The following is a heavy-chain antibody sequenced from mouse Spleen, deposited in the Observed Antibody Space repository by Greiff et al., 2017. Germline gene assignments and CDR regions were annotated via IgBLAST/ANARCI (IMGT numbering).Heavy chain of an antibody. CDR2: IHPNSGST. Sequence: VQLQQPGAELVKPGASVKLSCKASGYTFTSYWMHWVKQRPGQGLEWIGMIHPNSGSTNYNEKFKSKATLTVDKSSSTAYMQLSSLTSEDSAVYYCARSLIQLGYYATDYWGQGTSVTVSS. J-gene: IGHJ4*01. CDR1: GYTFTSYW. D-gene: IGHD4-1*02. V-gene: IGHV1-64*01. CDR3: ARSLIQLGYYATDY.